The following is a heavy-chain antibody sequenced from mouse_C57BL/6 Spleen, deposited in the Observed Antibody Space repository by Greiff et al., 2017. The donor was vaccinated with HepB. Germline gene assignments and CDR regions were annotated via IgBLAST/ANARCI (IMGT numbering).Heavy chain of an antibody. CDR2: IDPSDSYT. V-gene: IGHV1-69*01. CDR1: GYTFTSYW. D-gene: IGHD1-2*01. Sequence: QVQLQQPGAELVMPGASVKLSCKASGYTFTSYWMHWVKQRPGQGLEWIGEIDPSDSYTNYNQKFKGKSTLTVDKSSSTAYMQLSSLTSEDSAVYYCARGLIRRGMDYWGQGTSVTVSS. CDR3: ARGLIRRGMDY. J-gene: IGHJ4*01.